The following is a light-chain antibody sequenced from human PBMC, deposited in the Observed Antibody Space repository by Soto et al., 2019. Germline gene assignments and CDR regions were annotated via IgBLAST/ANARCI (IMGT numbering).Light chain of an antibody. Sequence: EIVLTQSPGTLSLSPGERATLSRRASQSVSSIYLAWYQQKPGQAPRLLIYGAFSRATDIPDRFSGSGSGADFTLTISRLEPEDFAVYYCQQYTTSPFTFGPGTKVDIK. CDR2: GAF. CDR1: QSVSSIY. V-gene: IGKV3-20*01. CDR3: QQYTTSPFT. J-gene: IGKJ3*01.